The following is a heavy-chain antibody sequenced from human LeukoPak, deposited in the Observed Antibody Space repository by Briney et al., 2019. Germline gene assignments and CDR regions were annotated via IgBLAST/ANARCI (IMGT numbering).Heavy chain of an antibody. CDR1: GFTFSSYS. Sequence: GGSLRLSCSASGFTFSSYSIHWVRQAPGKGLEWVAVISYDGSNKYYVDSVKGRFTISRDNSKNTLYLQMNSLRAEDTAVYYCAKDPFSGSYFFRADYWGQGTLVTVSS. J-gene: IGHJ4*02. CDR2: ISYDGSNK. CDR3: AKDPFSGSYFFRADY. D-gene: IGHD1-26*01. V-gene: IGHV3-30*01.